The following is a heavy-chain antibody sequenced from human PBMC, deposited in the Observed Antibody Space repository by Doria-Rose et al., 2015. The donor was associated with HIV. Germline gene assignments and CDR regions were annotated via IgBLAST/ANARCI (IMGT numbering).Heavy chain of an antibody. D-gene: IGHD6-13*01. CDR1: GVSLSSPGMG. CDR2: IFSDDER. CDR3: ARIKSSRWYHKYYFDF. J-gene: IGHJ4*02. Sequence: QVTLKESGPVLVKPTETPTLTCTVSGVSLSSPGMGVSWIRQPPGKALEWLANIFSDDERSYKISLKSRLTISRGTSKSQVVLTMTDMDPVDTATYYCARIKSSRWYHKYYFDFWGQGTLVIVSA. V-gene: IGHV2-26*01.